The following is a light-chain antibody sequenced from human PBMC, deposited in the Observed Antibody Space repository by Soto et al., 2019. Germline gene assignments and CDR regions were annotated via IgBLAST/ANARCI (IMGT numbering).Light chain of an antibody. V-gene: IGKV1-39*01. CDR1: QTISSY. J-gene: IGKJ3*01. Sequence: DIETTQSPSSLSASVGDGVTITCRASQTISSYLNWYHQKPGKAPKLLIYAVSNLQSGVPSRFSGSGSGTDFTLTISSLQPEDFGTYYCQQNYNTPLAFGPGTKVDIK. CDR2: AVS. CDR3: QQNYNTPLA.